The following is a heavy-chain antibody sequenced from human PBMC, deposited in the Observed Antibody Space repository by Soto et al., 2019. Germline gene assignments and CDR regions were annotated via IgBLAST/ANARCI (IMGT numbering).Heavy chain of an antibody. V-gene: IGHV4-34*01. J-gene: IGHJ4*02. D-gene: IGHD3-22*01. CDR2: INHSGST. CDR3: ARKAGDSSPMDY. Sequence: SETLSLTCAVYGGSFSGYYWSWIRQPPGKGLEWIGEINHSGSTNYNPSLKSRVTISVDTSKNQFSLKLSSVTAADTAVYYCARKAGDSSPMDYWGQGTLVTVSS. CDR1: GGSFSGYY.